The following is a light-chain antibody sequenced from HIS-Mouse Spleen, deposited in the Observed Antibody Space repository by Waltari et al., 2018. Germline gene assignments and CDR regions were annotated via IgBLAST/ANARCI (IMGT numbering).Light chain of an antibody. CDR1: QSISSW. Sequence: DIQMPQSPSTLSASVGDRVTITCRASQSISSWLAWYQQKPGKAPKLLIYKASSLESGVPSRFSGSGSGTEFTLTISSLQPDDFATYYCQQYNSYLTFGPGTKVDIK. CDR3: QQYNSYLT. CDR2: KAS. V-gene: IGKV1-5*03. J-gene: IGKJ3*01.